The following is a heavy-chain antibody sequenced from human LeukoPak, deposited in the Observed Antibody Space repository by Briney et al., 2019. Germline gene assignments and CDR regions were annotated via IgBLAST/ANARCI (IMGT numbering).Heavy chain of an antibody. CDR3: ASPFFATNLIDY. Sequence: SGGSLRLSCAASGFTFSSYSMNWVRQAPGKGLEWVSSISSSSSYIYYADSVKGRFTISRDNAKNSLYLQMNSLRAEDTAVYYCASPFFATNLIDYWGQGTLVTVSS. CDR2: ISSSSSYI. V-gene: IGHV3-21*01. CDR1: GFTFSSYS. D-gene: IGHD5-24*01. J-gene: IGHJ4*02.